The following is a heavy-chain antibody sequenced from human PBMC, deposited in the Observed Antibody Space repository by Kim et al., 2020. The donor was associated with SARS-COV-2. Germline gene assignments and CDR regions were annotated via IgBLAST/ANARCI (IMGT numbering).Heavy chain of an antibody. CDR2: IAWNSYRV. D-gene: IGHD6-6*01. CDR1: GFSFDDYA. V-gene: IGHV3-9*01. CDR3: AKATTAYIEGRPSPHDY. J-gene: IGHJ4*02. Sequence: GGSLRLSCAASGFSFDDYAMHWVRQAPGKGLEWVSGIAWNSYRVAYADSVKGRFTISRDNAKNSLYLQMNSLRPEDTAFYYCAKATTAYIEGRPSPHDYWGRGALVIVSS.